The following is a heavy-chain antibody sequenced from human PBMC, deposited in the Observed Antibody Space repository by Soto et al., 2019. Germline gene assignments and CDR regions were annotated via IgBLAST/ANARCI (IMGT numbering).Heavy chain of an antibody. V-gene: IGHV3-74*01. D-gene: IGHD6-13*01. CDR1: GFTFSSYW. Sequence: LRLSCAASGFTFSSYWMHWVRQSPGKGLVWVSRINSDGSEKYYVDSVRGRFTISRDNAKNSLYLQVNSLRAEDTAVYYCGRVWKQQPTLDYRGLGTLVTVSS. CDR3: GRVWKQQPTLDY. CDR2: INSDGSEK. J-gene: IGHJ4*02.